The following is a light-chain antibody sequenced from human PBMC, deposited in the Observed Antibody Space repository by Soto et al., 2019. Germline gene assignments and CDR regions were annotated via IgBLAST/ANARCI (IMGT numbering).Light chain of an antibody. J-gene: IGKJ1*01. CDR2: AAS. CDR1: QTISSY. CDR3: QQSYSTPWT. V-gene: IGKV1-39*01. Sequence: DIQMTQSPSSLSASVGDRVTITCRASQTISSYLNWYQQKPGKAPKVLIYAASSLQSGVPSRFSGSGSGTDFILTISSLQSEDFATYYCQQSYSTPWTFGQGTKVEIK.